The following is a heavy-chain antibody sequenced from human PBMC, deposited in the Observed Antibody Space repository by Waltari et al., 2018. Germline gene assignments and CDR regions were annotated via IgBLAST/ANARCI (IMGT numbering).Heavy chain of an antibody. D-gene: IGHD3-22*01. CDR1: GFSFTSTGV. Sequence: KESGPTLVKPTQTLTLTCTFSGFSFTSTGVAVSWIRQPPGKGLEWIGEINHSGSTNYNPSLKSRVTISVDTSKNQFSLKLSSVTAADTAVYYCARGWRKYYYDSSGYYPWGQGTLVTVSS. J-gene: IGHJ5*02. V-gene: IGHV4-4*02. CDR3: ARGWRKYYYDSSGYYP. CDR2: INHSGST.